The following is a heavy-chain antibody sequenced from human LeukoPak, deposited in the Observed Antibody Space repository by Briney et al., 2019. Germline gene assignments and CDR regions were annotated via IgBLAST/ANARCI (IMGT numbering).Heavy chain of an antibody. CDR3: ASTDTAMGPDAFDT. Sequence: PSETLSLSCTVSGGSISSSSYYWGWIRQPPGKGLEWIGSIYYSGRTYYNPSLKSRVTISVDTSKNQFSLKLSSVTAADTAVYYCASTDTAMGPDAFDTWGQGTMVTVSS. D-gene: IGHD5-18*01. CDR1: GGSISSSSYY. CDR2: IYYSGRT. V-gene: IGHV4-39*01. J-gene: IGHJ3*02.